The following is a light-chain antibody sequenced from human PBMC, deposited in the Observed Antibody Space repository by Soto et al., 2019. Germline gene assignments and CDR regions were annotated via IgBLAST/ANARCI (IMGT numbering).Light chain of an antibody. CDR1: QGISSY. CDR2: AAS. Sequence: AIRMTQSPSSFSASTGDRVTITCRASQGISSYLAWYQQKPGKAPKLLIYAASTLQSGVPSRFSGSGSGTYFTLTISCLQSEDFATYYCQQYYSNPWTFGQATKVDIK. CDR3: QQYYSNPWT. V-gene: IGKV1-8*01. J-gene: IGKJ1*01.